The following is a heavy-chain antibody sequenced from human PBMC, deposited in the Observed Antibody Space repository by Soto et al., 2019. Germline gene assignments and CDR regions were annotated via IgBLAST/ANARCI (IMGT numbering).Heavy chain of an antibody. V-gene: IGHV4-59*08. Sequence: SETLSLTCTVSGDSISSSYWSWIRQSPGKGLEWIGYIYYSGGTNYNPSFKSRVTISIDTSKQHFSLKLSSVTAADTAVYYCARQHGSGWSGYFAHWGQGILVTVSS. CDR2: IYYSGGT. J-gene: IGHJ4*02. D-gene: IGHD6-19*01. CDR3: ARQHGSGWSGYFAH. CDR1: GDSISSSY.